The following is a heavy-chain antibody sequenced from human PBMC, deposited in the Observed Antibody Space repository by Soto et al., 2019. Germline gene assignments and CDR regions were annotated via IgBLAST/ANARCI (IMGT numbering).Heavy chain of an antibody. CDR1: GGSVSSGNYY. CDR2: IYYSGST. J-gene: IGHJ4*02. V-gene: IGHV4-61*01. CDR3: ARGLPPRAVTARGDFDY. D-gene: IGHD2-21*02. Sequence: QVQLQESGPGLVKPSETLSLTCTVSGGSVSSGNYYWSWIRQPPGKGLEWIAYIYYSGSTNYNPSLKRRVTLSVDTSKNQFSLKLTSVTAADTAVYYCARGLPPRAVTARGDFDYWGQGTLVTVSS.